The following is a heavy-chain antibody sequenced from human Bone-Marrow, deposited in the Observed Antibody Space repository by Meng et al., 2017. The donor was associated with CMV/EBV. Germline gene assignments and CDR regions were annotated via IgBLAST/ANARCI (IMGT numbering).Heavy chain of an antibody. CDR3: ARLKPYYYGSGSYSPGPSYSYGMDV. CDR2: IYPGDSDT. Sequence: GESLKISCKVSGYTFTNYWIGWVRQMPGKGLEWMGIIYPGDSDTRYSPSFQGQVTISADKSISTAYLQWSSLKASDTAMYYCARLKPYYYGSGSYSPGPSYSYGMDVWGQGTTVTVSS. D-gene: IGHD3-10*01. CDR1: GYTFTNYW. V-gene: IGHV5-51*01. J-gene: IGHJ6*02.